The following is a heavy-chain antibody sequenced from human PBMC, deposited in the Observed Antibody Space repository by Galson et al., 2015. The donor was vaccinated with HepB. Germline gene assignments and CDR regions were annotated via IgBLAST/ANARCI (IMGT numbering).Heavy chain of an antibody. CDR1: GFSFSSYW. Sequence: SLRLSCAASGFSFSSYWMSWVRQAPGRGLEWVANIKQDGSVKYYVDSVKGRFTISRDNAKTSLYLQMNSLRVEDTAVYYCTRDSRSGQWGPGGMDVWGQGTTVTVSS. D-gene: IGHD6-19*01. J-gene: IGHJ6*02. CDR3: TRDSRSGQWGPGGMDV. V-gene: IGHV3-7*01. CDR2: IKQDGSVK.